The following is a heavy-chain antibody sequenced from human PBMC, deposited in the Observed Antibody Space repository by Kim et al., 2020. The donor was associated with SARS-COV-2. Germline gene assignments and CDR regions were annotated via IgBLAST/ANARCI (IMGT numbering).Heavy chain of an antibody. CDR2: IYYTGKT. CDR3: ARQVGYTYGPVDY. V-gene: IGHV4-39*01. CDR1: GGAISSTGDY. Sequence: SETLSLTCAVSGGAISSTGDYWGWIRQPPGKGLEWIVNIYYTGKTYYNPSLRSRVTMCVDTSKNHFSLRMTSVTAADTAVYYCARQVGYTYGPVDYWGQGTLVTVSS. J-gene: IGHJ4*02. D-gene: IGHD2-8*02.